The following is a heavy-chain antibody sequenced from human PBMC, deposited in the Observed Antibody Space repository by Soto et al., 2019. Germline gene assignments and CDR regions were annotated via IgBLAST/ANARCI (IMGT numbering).Heavy chain of an antibody. V-gene: IGHV3-7*03. CDR1: GFTFSSYW. CDR3: ARGTSYGPSNYFDY. Sequence: LRLSCAASGFTFSSYWMSWVRQAPGKGLEWVANIKQDGSEKYYVDSVKGRFTISRDNAKNSLYLQMNSLRAEDTAVYYCARGTSYGPSNYFDYWGQGTLVTVSS. CDR2: IKQDGSEK. J-gene: IGHJ4*02. D-gene: IGHD4-17*01.